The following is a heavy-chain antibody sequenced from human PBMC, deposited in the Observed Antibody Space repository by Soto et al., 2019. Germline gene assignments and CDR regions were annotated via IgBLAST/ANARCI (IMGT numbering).Heavy chain of an antibody. V-gene: IGHV1-69*13. CDR1: GGTFSTYA. D-gene: IGHD6-13*01. J-gene: IGHJ4*02. CDR3: ARTPSSSWYHPKYYFDY. CDR2: IIPIFRTS. Sequence: ASVKVSCKTSGGTFSTYATSWVRQAPGQGLEWMGGIIPIFRTSNYALKFQGRLTITADESTTTAYMELNSLRSDDTAVYYCARTPSSSWYHPKYYFDYWGQGTLVTVSS.